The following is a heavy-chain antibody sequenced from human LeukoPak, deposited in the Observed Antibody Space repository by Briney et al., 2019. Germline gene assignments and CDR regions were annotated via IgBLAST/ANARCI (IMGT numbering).Heavy chain of an antibody. D-gene: IGHD3-22*01. CDR3: ARHERGYYDSSGYYGEAFDI. V-gene: IGHV4-59*08. CDR1: GGSISSYY. Sequence: SETLSLTCTVSGGSISSYYWSWIRQPPGKGLEWIGYIYCSGSTNYNPSLKSRVTISVDTSKNQFSLKLSSVTAADTAVYYCARHERGYYDSSGYYGEAFDIWGQGTMVTVSS. J-gene: IGHJ3*02. CDR2: IYCSGST.